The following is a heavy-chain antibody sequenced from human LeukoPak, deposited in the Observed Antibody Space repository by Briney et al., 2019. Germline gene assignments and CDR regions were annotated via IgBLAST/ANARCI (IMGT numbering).Heavy chain of an antibody. CDR1: GYTFTSNY. CDR2: IYLRDGGT. Sequence: GASVKVSCKASGYTFTSNYIHWVRQAPGQGLEWMGMIYLRDGGTSYAQKFQGRVTVTRDTSTSTVHMELSGLRSEDTAVYYCARDQEGFDYWGQGTLVTVSS. CDR3: ARDQEGFDY. J-gene: IGHJ4*02. V-gene: IGHV1-46*01.